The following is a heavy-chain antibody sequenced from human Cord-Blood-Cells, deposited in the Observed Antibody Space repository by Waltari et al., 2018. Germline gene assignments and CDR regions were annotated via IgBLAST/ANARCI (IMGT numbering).Heavy chain of an antibody. CDR3: ARDLGGEEAHFDY. CDR2: INPNSGGT. CDR1: GYTFTGYY. D-gene: IGHD3-16*01. Sequence: QVQLVQSGAAVKKPGASVKVSCKASGYTFTGYYMHWVRPAPGQGLEWMRWINPNSGGTNYAQKFQGWVTMTRDTSISTSYMELSRLRSDDTAVYYCARDLGGEEAHFDYWGQGTLVTVSS. V-gene: IGHV1-2*04. J-gene: IGHJ4*02.